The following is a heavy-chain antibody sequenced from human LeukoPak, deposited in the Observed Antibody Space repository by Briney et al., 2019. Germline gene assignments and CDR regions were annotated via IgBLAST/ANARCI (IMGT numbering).Heavy chain of an antibody. D-gene: IGHD3-10*01. V-gene: IGHV4-59*01. Sequence: SETLSLTCTVSGGSISSYYWSWIRQPLGKGLEWIGYIYYSGSTNYNPSLKSRVTISVDTSKNQFSLKLSSVTAADTAVYYCARDSYGGDAFDIWGQGTMVAVSS. CDR3: ARDSYGGDAFDI. J-gene: IGHJ3*02. CDR2: IYYSGST. CDR1: GGSISSYY.